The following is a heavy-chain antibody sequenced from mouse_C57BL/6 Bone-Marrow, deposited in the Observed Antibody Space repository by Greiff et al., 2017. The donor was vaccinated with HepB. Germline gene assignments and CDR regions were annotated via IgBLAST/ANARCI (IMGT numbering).Heavy chain of an antibody. CDR3: ARPDSSGFAY. CDR1: GFTFSDYG. D-gene: IGHD3-2*02. J-gene: IGHJ3*01. CDR2: ISSGSSTI. V-gene: IGHV5-17*01. Sequence: DVMLVESGGGLVKPGGSLKLSCAASGFTFSDYGMHWVRQAPEKGLEWVAYISSGSSTIYYADTVKGRFTISRDNAKNTLFLQMTSLRSEDTAMYYCARPDSSGFAYWGQGTLVTVSA.